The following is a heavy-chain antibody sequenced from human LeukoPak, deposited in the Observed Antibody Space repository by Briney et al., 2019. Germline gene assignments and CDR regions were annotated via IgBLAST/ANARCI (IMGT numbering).Heavy chain of an antibody. CDR1: GGSISSYY. V-gene: IGHV4-4*07. D-gene: IGHD1-26*01. CDR2: IYTSGST. Sequence: SETLSLTCTVSGGSISSYYWSWIRQPAGKGLEWIGRIYTSGSTNYNPSLRSRVTMSVDTSKNQFSLKLSSVTAADTAVYYCARRVVGPSTDAFDIWGQGTMVTVSS. CDR3: ARRVVGPSTDAFDI. J-gene: IGHJ3*02.